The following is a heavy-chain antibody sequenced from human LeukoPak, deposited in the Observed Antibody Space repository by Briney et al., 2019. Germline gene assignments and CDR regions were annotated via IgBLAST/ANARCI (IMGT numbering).Heavy chain of an antibody. D-gene: IGHD3-16*01. CDR3: VRARAGGLDY. J-gene: IGHJ4*02. CDR1: GFTFRHYA. CDR2: LSFDGAHK. V-gene: IGHV3-30*04. Sequence: PERSLRLSCAASGFTFRHYAVHWVRQAPGRDLEWVAVLSFDGAHKYYAESVKGRFTISKDNSNNTLFLQMDSLRLEDTALYYCVRARAGGLDYWGQGTLVTVSS.